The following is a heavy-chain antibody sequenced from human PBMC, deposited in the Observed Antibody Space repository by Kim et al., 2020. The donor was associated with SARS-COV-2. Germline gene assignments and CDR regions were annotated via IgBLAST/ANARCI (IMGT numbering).Heavy chain of an antibody. Sequence: SVKGRFTISRDNSKNTLYLQMNSLRAEDTAVYYCARARIAAAGTLSLFDYWGQGTLVTVSS. V-gene: IGHV3-53*01. J-gene: IGHJ4*02. CDR3: ARARIAAAGTLSLFDY. D-gene: IGHD6-13*01.